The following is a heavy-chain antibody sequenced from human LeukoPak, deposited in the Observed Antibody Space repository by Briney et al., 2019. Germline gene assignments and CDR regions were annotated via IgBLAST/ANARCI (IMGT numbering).Heavy chain of an antibody. J-gene: IGHJ6*02. D-gene: IGHD3-22*01. Sequence: ASVKGSCKASGYTFTSYGISWVRQAPGQGLEWMGWISAYNGNTNYAQKLQGRVTMTTDTSTSTAYMELRSLRSDDTAVYYCATDYYDRSGYFGYYYGMDVWGQGTTVTVSS. CDR3: ATDYYDRSGYFGYYYGMDV. CDR1: GYTFTSYG. V-gene: IGHV1-18*01. CDR2: ISAYNGNT.